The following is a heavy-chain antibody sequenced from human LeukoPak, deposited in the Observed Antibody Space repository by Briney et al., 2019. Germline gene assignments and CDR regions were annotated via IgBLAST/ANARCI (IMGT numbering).Heavy chain of an antibody. Sequence: PSETLSLTCTVSGGSISSYYWSWIRQPPGKGLEWIGYIYYSGSTNYNPSLKSRVTISVDTSKNQFSLKLSSVTAADTAVYYCARNIYDYVWGSYPPTRANWFDPWGQGTLVTVSS. V-gene: IGHV4-59*08. J-gene: IGHJ5*02. D-gene: IGHD3-16*02. CDR3: ARNIYDYVWGSYPPTRANWFDP. CDR1: GGSISSYY. CDR2: IYYSGST.